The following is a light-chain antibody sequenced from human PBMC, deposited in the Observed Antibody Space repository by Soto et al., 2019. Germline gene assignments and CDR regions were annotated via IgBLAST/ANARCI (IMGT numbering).Light chain of an antibody. V-gene: IGLV2-14*01. J-gene: IGLJ3*02. Sequence: QSALTQPASVSGSLGQSITISCTGTSSDIGGYKYVSWYEHHPGKVPQLIIYEVNNRPSGVSNRFSGSKSGNTASLTISGLQAEDEAVYYCSSYSSGSTLGVFGGGTKLTVL. CDR3: SSYSSGSTLGV. CDR1: SSDIGGYKY. CDR2: EVN.